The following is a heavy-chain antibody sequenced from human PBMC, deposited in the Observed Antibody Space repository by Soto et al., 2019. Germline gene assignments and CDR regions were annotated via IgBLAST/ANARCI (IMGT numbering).Heavy chain of an antibody. V-gene: IGHV3-74*01. CDR2: INSDGSST. Sequence: EVQLVESGGGLVQPGGSLRLSCAASGFTFSSYWMHWVRQAPGKGLVWVSRINSDGSSTSYADSVKGRFTISRDNAKNTLYVQMNSLRAEDTAVYYCARGGYDFWSGYQFDYWGQGTLVTVSS. D-gene: IGHD3-3*01. CDR3: ARGGYDFWSGYQFDY. J-gene: IGHJ4*02. CDR1: GFTFSSYW.